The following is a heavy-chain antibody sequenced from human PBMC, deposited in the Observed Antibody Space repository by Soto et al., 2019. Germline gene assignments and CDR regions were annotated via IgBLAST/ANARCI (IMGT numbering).Heavy chain of an antibody. CDR2: ISGSGGST. CDR3: AKDRIKPPAYWRENWFDP. D-gene: IGHD2-8*02. J-gene: IGHJ5*02. CDR1: GFTFSSYA. V-gene: IGHV3-23*01. Sequence: GGSLRLSCAASGFTFSSYAMSWVRQAPGKGLEWVSAISGSGGSTYYADSVKGRFTISRDNSKNTLYLQMNSLRAEDTAVYYCAKDRIKPPAYWRENWFDPWGQGTLVTVSS.